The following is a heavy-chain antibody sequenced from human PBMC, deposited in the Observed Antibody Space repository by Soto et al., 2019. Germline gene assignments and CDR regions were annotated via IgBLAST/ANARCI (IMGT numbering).Heavy chain of an antibody. D-gene: IGHD3-10*01. J-gene: IGHJ4*02. Sequence: SETLSLTCTVSGGSISSGGYYWSWIRQHPGKGLGWIGYIYYSGSTYYNPSLKSRVTISVDTSKNQFSLNLSSLTAADTAVYYCAGTSPYGSGSYFDYWGQGTLVTVSS. CDR2: IYYSGST. V-gene: IGHV4-31*03. CDR1: GGSISSGGYY. CDR3: AGTSPYGSGSYFDY.